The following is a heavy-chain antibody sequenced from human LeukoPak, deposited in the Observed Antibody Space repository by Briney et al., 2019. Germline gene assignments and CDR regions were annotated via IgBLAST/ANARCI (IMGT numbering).Heavy chain of an antibody. CDR1: GYTFTSYD. J-gene: IGHJ4*02. V-gene: IGHV1-2*02. D-gene: IGHD6-19*01. CDR3: ARDSWQWLVEEDY. CDR2: INPNSGGT. Sequence: ASVKVSCKASGYTFTSYDINWVRQATGQGLEWMGWINPNSGGTNYAQKFQGRVTMTRDTSISTAYMELSRLRSDDTAVYYCARDSWQWLVEEDYWGQGTLVTVSS.